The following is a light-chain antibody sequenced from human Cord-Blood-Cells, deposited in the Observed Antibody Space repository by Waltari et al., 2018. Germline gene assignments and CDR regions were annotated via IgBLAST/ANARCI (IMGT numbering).Light chain of an antibody. CDR2: GAA. CDR1: QSVSSN. J-gene: IGKJ1*01. V-gene: IGKV3-15*01. CDR3: QQYNNWPWT. Sequence: EIVMTQSPATLSVSPGERATLSCRASQSVSSNLAWYQQKPGQAPRLLIYGAATRATGIPAMFRGSGFGTEFTLTISSLQSEDFAVYYCQQYNNWPWTFGQGTKVEIK.